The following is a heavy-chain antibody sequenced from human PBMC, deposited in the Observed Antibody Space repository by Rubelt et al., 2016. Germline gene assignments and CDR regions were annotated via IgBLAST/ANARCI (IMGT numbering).Heavy chain of an antibody. D-gene: IGHD2-8*01. V-gene: IGHV1-3*01. Sequence: QVQLVQSGAEVKKPGASVKVSCKASGYTFTSYAMHWVRQAPGQRLEWMGWINAGNGNNKYSQKFQGRVTITRDTSASTAYMELSSLRSEDTAVYYCARAQRIRLLMVYAPTFDYWGQGTLVTVSS. J-gene: IGHJ4*02. CDR3: ARAQRIRLLMVYAPTFDY. CDR2: INAGNGNN. CDR1: GYTFTSYA.